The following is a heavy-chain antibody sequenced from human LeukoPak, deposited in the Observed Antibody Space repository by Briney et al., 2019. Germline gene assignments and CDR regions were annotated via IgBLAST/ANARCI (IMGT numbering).Heavy chain of an antibody. CDR1: GYTFTNDY. J-gene: IGHJ4*02. CDR3: ARGGEANYYDTSGYYLYYY. D-gene: IGHD3-22*01. CDR2: IIPIFGTT. Sequence: ASVKVSCKTSGYTFTNDYMHWVRQAPGQGLEWMGRIIPIFGTTNYAQKFQGRVTITTDESTSTAYMELSSLRSEDTAVYYCARGGEANYYDTSGYYLYYYWGQGTLVTVSS. V-gene: IGHV1-69*05.